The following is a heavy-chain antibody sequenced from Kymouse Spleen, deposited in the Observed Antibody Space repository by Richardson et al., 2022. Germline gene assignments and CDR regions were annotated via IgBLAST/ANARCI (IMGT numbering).Heavy chain of an antibody. Sequence: QVQLQESGPGLVKPSETLSLTCTVSGGSISSYYWSWIRQPPGKGLEWIGYIYYSGSTNYNPSLKSRVTISVDTSKNQFSLKLSSVTAADTAVYYCASITGTTYYYGMDVWGQGTTVTVSS. CDR2: IYYSGST. CDR3: ASITGTTYYYGMDV. D-gene: IGHD1-7*01. CDR1: GGSISSYY. V-gene: IGHV4-59*01. J-gene: IGHJ6*02.